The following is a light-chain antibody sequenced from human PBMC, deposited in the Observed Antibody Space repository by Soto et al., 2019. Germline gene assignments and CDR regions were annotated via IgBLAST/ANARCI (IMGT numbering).Light chain of an antibody. CDR2: GPS. CDR1: QSVSSTY. CDR3: HQYGSSPRT. Sequence: EIVFTQSPGTLCLSPGERATLSCRASQSVSSTYLAWYQHKPGQAPRLLIYGPSSRAAGIPDRFSGSGSGTDFTLTISRLEPEDFAVYYCHQYGSSPRTFGQGTRLEI. J-gene: IGKJ5*01. V-gene: IGKV3-20*01.